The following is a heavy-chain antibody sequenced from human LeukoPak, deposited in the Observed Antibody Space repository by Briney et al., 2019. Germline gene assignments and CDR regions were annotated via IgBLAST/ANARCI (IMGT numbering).Heavy chain of an antibody. CDR1: GGSFSGYC. V-gene: IGHV4-34*01. Sequence: SETLSLTCAVYGGSFSGYCWSWIRQPPGKGLEWIGEINHSGSTNYNPSLKSRVTISVDTSKNQFSLKLSSVSAADTAVYYCALKSATWFDPWGQGTLVTVSS. J-gene: IGHJ5*02. CDR3: ALKSATWFDP. CDR2: INHSGST.